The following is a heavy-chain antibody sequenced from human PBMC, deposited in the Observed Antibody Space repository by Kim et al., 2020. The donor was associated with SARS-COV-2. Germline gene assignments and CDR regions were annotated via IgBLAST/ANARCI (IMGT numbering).Heavy chain of an antibody. V-gene: IGHV4-39*01. CDR3: ATRAVVRGVITYFCF. CDR2: FYSSGST. CDR1: GGSITTTSYS. J-gene: IGHJ4*01. D-gene: IGHD3-10*01. Sequence: SETLSLTCTVSGGSITTTSYSWGWIRQPPGKDLVWIGYFYSSGSTYYSPSRRSRVTLYVDTSKNQFSLRLSTVTAADTALYYCATRAVVRGVITYFCFWGHGALFTVSS.